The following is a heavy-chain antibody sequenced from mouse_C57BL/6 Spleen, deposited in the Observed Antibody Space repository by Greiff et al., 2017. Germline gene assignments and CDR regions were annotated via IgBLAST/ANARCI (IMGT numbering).Heavy chain of an antibody. CDR1: GFTFSSYA. CDR3: AREDDGYSYFDY. V-gene: IGHV5-4*01. J-gene: IGHJ2*01. D-gene: IGHD2-3*01. Sequence: EVKLVESGGGLVKPGGSLKLSCAASGFTFSSYAMSWVRQTPEKRLEWVATISDGGSYTYYPDNVKGRFTISRDNAKNNLYLQMSHLKSEDTAMYYCAREDDGYSYFDYWGQGTTLTVSS. CDR2: ISDGGSYT.